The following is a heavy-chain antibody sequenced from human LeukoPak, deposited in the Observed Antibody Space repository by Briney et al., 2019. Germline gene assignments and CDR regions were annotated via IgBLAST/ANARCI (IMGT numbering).Heavy chain of an antibody. Sequence: SVTVSCKASGGTFSSYAISWVRQAPGQGLEWMGGIIPIFGTANYAQKFQGRVTITADESTSTAYMELSSLRSEDTAVYYCARGNIPFIVHLVFDYWGQGTLVTVSS. CDR3: ARGNIPFIVHLVFDY. J-gene: IGHJ4*02. D-gene: IGHD2-15*01. CDR1: GGTFSSYA. V-gene: IGHV1-69*13. CDR2: IIPIFGTA.